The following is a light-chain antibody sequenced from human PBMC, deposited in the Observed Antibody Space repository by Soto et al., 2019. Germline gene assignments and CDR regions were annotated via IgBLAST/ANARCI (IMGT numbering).Light chain of an antibody. CDR2: YDS. Sequence: SYELTQPPSVSVAPGKTARITCGGNNIGSKSVHWYQQKPGQAPVLVIYYDSDRPSGIPERFSGSNSGNTATLTISRVEAGDEADYYCQVWDSIGVFGGGTKLTVL. CDR3: QVWDSIGV. CDR1: NIGSKS. J-gene: IGLJ3*02. V-gene: IGLV3-21*04.